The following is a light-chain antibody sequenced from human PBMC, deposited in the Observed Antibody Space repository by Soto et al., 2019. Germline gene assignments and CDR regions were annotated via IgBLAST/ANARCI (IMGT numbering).Light chain of an antibody. CDR3: QQRKFWLS. J-gene: IGKJ4*01. Sequence: TVLTQSPATLSLSPGERAALSCRASQSIDIYLAWYQLRPGQAPRLLIYDASNRPPGIPARFSGSGSGTDFTLTISSLEPEDFAIYYCQQRKFWLSFGGGTKVEIK. V-gene: IGKV3-11*01. CDR2: DAS. CDR1: QSIDIY.